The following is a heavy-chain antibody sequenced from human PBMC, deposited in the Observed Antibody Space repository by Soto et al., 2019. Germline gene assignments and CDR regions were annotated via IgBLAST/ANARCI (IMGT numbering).Heavy chain of an antibody. Sequence: SVKVSFKASGGPFSSYAISLVRQAPGQGLEWMGGIIPIFGTANYAQKFQGRVTITADESTSTAYMELSSLRSEDTAVYYCARVVSAMVRYGLSPIDYWGQGTMVTVSS. CDR3: ARVVSAMVRYGLSPIDY. CDR2: IIPIFGTA. CDR1: GGPFSSYA. J-gene: IGHJ4*02. D-gene: IGHD5-18*01. V-gene: IGHV1-69*13.